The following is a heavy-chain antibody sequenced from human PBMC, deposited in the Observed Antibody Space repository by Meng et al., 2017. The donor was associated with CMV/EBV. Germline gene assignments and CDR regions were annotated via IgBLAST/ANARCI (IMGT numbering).Heavy chain of an antibody. CDR1: GFTFSSYA. V-gene: IGHV3-23*01. CDR2: ISGSGGST. Sequence: GGSLRLSCAVSGFTFSSYAMSWVRQTPGKGLEWVSAISGSGGSTYYADSVKGRFTISKDNSKNTLYLQMNSLRAEDTAVYYCAKLEKWLVLAGLDYWGQGTLVTVSS. CDR3: AKLEKWLVLAGLDY. J-gene: IGHJ4*02. D-gene: IGHD6-19*01.